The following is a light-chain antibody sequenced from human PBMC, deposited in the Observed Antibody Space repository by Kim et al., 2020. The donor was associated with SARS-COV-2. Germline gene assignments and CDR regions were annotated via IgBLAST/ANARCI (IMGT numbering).Light chain of an antibody. V-gene: IGLV3-1*01. CDR2: QDS. Sequence: SYELTQPPSVSVSPGQTATISCAGDHLGSKDACWYQQKPCQSPVLVIYQDSRRPSGIPERFSGSNSGNTATLTISGTQAMDEANYYCQAWDRNTAVFGGGTQLTVL. CDR3: QAWDRNTAV. J-gene: IGLJ2*01. CDR1: HLGSKD.